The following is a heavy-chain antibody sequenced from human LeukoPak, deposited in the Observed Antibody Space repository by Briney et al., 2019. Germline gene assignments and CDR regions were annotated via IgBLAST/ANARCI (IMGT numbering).Heavy chain of an antibody. D-gene: IGHD1-14*01. Sequence: SQTLSLTCTVSGGSIASDDNYWGWIRQHPGKGLEWIGHIYFSGTTHYNPSLAGRGVISVATSDNQFSLKLTYVTAADTAVYYCAKVGRKYNWFDTWGQGTLVTVSS. CDR3: AKVGRKYNWFDT. J-gene: IGHJ5*02. CDR2: IYFSGTT. V-gene: IGHV4-30-4*08. CDR1: GGSIASDDNY.